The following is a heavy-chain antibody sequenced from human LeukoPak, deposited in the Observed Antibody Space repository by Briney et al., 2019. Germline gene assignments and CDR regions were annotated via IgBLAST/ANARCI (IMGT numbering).Heavy chain of an antibody. J-gene: IGHJ5*02. D-gene: IGHD3-9*01. CDR1: GGPIGSYF. CDR3: ARGGGDILTGYPEWFDP. Sequence: PSETLSLTCTVSGGPIGSYFWSWIRQPPGKGLEWIGYIHYSGSTNSNPSLKSRVTISVDTSKNQFSLKLSSVTAADTAVYYCARGGGDILTGYPEWFDPWGQGTLVTVSS. V-gene: IGHV4-59*01. CDR2: IHYSGST.